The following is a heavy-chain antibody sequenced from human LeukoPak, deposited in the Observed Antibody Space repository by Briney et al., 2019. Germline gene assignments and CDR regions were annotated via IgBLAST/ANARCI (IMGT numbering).Heavy chain of an antibody. CDR1: GGTFSSYA. CDR3: ARGRPTTAVHDDAFDL. V-gene: IGHV1-46*01. CDR2: INPSGDST. J-gene: IGHJ3*01. Sequence: GASVKVSCKASGGTFSSYAISWVRQAPGQGLEWMGIINPSGDSTIYAQRFQGRVTMTRATSTSTVFMELSRLRSDDTAVYYCARGRPTTAVHDDAFDLWGPGTVVAVSA. D-gene: IGHD4-17*01.